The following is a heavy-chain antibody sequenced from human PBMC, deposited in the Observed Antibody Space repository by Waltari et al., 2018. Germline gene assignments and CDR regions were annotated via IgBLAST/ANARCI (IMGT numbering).Heavy chain of an antibody. D-gene: IGHD3-16*01. Sequence: QVQLLESGGGVVQPGRSLRISCAASGFTFKDFGMHWVRQAPGKGLEWVAVISPDGNKYYYEDSVKGRFTISRDNSKDTAYLQMNSLRAEDTAVYHCAKAMFIVPADVSPQLIDYWGQGTLVTVSS. J-gene: IGHJ4*02. V-gene: IGHV3-30*18. CDR1: GFTFKDFG. CDR3: AKAMFIVPADVSPQLIDY. CDR2: ISPDGNKY.